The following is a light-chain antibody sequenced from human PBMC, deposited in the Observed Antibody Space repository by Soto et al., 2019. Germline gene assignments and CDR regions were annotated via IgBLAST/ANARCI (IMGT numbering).Light chain of an antibody. V-gene: IGKV3-11*01. CDR2: DAS. CDR1: QSVSSY. J-gene: IGKJ5*01. Sequence: EIVLTQSPATLSLSPGESATLSCRASQSVSSYLAWYQQKPGQAPRLLIYDASNRATRIPARFSGSGSGTDFTLTISSLEPEDFAVYYCQQRSNWPITFGQGTRLEIK. CDR3: QQRSNWPIT.